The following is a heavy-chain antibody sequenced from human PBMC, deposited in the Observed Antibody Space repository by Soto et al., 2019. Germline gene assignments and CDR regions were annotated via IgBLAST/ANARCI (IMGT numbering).Heavy chain of an antibody. CDR3: AKSGSHSYFDY. CDR2: ISNSGGNT. Sequence: GGSLRLSCAASGFTFSSYAMNWVRQAPGKGLEWVSAISNSGGNTYYADSVKGRFTISRDNSKNTLYLQMNGLRTEDTAIYYCAKSGSHSYFDYWRQGTLVTVSS. V-gene: IGHV3-23*01. CDR1: GFTFSSYA. D-gene: IGHD1-26*01. J-gene: IGHJ4*02.